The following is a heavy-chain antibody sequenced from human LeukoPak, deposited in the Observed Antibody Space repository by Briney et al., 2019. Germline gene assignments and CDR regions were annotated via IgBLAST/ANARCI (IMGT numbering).Heavy chain of an antibody. V-gene: IGHV4-34*01. Sequence: SETLSLTCAVYGGSFSGYYGSWIRQPPGKGLEGVGEINHRGSTNYNPSLKSRVTISVDTSKNQFSLKLSSVTAADTAVYYCARDNGRITMIVVVIPDAFDIWGQGTMVTVSS. CDR2: INHRGST. D-gene: IGHD3-22*01. CDR3: ARDNGRITMIVVVIPDAFDI. J-gene: IGHJ3*02. CDR1: GGSFSGYY.